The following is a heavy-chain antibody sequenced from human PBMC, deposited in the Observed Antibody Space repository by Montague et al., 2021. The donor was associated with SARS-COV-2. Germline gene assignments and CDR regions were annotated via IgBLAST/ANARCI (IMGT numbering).Heavy chain of an antibody. D-gene: IGHD4-17*01. V-gene: IGHV4-34*01. CDR2: INHSGST. Sequence: SETLSLTCAVYSGSFSGYYWSWIRQPPGKGLEWIGEINHSGSTNYNPSLRSRVTISVDTSKNQFSLKLSSVTAADTAVYYCARGRTVTTFYYYYYYGMDVWGQGTTVTVSS. CDR3: ARGRTVTTFYYYYYYGMDV. CDR1: SGSFSGYY. J-gene: IGHJ6*02.